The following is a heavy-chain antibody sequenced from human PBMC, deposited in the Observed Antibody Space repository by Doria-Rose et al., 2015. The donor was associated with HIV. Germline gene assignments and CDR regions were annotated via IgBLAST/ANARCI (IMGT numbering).Heavy chain of an antibody. CDR2: IFSDDER. CDR3: ARIKSSRWYHKYYFDF. CDR1: GVSLSSPGMG. D-gene: IGHD6-13*01. V-gene: IGHV2-26*01. Sequence: SGPVLVKSTETLTLTCTVSGVSLSSPGMGVSWIRQPPGKALEWLANIFSDDERSYKTSLKSRLTISRGTSKSQVVLTMTDMGPVDTATYYCARIKSSRWYHKYYFDFWGQGTLVIVSA. J-gene: IGHJ4*02.